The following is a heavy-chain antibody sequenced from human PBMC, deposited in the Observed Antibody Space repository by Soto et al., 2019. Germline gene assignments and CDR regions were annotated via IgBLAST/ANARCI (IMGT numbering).Heavy chain of an antibody. V-gene: IGHV4-59*08. CDR2: IYYSGST. CDR3: ARLEVAAAGNWFDP. D-gene: IGHD6-13*01. J-gene: IGHJ5*02. CDR1: GGSISSYY. Sequence: SETLSLTCTVPGGSISSYYWSWIRQPPGKGLEWIGYIYYSGSTNYNPSLKSRVTISVDTSKNQFSLKLSSVTAADTAVYYCARLEVAAAGNWFDPWGQGTLVTVSS.